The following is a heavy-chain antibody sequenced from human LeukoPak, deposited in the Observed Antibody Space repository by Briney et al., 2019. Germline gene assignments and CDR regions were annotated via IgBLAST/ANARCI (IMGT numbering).Heavy chain of an antibody. D-gene: IGHD3-16*02. CDR3: AKCPTVVGVIVIPPALFFDY. CDR1: GFTFSRYA. J-gene: IGHJ4*02. CDR2: ISGSGGST. Sequence: GGSLRLSCAASGFTFSRYAMSWVRQAPGKGLEWVSAISGSGGSTYYADSVKGRFTISRDNSKNTLYLQMNSLRAEDTALYYCAKCPTVVGVIVIPPALFFDYCGQGTVVTVSS. V-gene: IGHV3-23*01.